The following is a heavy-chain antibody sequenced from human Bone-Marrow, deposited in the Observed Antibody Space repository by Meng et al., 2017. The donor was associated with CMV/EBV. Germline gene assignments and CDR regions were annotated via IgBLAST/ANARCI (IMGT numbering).Heavy chain of an antibody. CDR1: GYTFTGYY. D-gene: IGHD3-22*01. Sequence: ASVKVSCKASGYTFTGYYMHWVRQAPGQGLEWMGWINPNSGGTNYAQKFQGRVTMTRDTSISTAYMELSRLRSDDTAVYYCARAVRDDYYDSSGYPSGFDYWGQRTLVAASS. V-gene: IGHV1-2*02. J-gene: IGHJ4*02. CDR2: INPNSGGT. CDR3: ARAVRDDYYDSSGYPSGFDY.